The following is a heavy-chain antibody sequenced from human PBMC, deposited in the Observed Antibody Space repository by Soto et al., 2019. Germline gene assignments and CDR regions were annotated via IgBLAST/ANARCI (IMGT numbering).Heavy chain of an antibody. V-gene: IGHV4-39*01. CDR3: ARQGVDIVATLLVGYMDV. D-gene: IGHD5-12*01. J-gene: IGHJ6*03. CDR2: IYYSGST. Sequence: SETLSLTCTVSGGSISSSSYYWGWIRQPPGKGLEWIGSIYYSGSTYYNPSLKSRVTISVDTSKNQFSLNLSSVTAADTAVYYCARQGVDIVATLLVGYMDVWGKGTTVTVSS. CDR1: GGSISSSSYY.